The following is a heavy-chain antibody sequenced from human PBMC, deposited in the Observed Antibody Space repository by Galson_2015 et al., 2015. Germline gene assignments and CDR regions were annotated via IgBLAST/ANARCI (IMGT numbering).Heavy chain of an antibody. J-gene: IGHJ3*02. D-gene: IGHD3-10*01. CDR2: ISSSGSTI. CDR1: GFTFSSYS. V-gene: IGHV3-48*01. Sequence: SLRLSCAASGFTFSSYSMNWVRQAPGKGLGWVSYISSSGSTIYYADSVKGRFTISRDNSKNTLYLQMNSLRAEDTAVYYCAKDYRSLNYYGSGSYSADAFDIWGQGTMVTVSS. CDR3: AKDYRSLNYYGSGSYSADAFDI.